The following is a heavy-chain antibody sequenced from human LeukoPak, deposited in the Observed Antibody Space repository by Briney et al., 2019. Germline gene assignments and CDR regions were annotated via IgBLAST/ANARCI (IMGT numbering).Heavy chain of an antibody. J-gene: IGHJ4*02. CDR2: ISYDGSNK. V-gene: IGHV3-30*04. CDR3: ARAHSSAGLLPGVGGFDY. CDR1: GLTCSSYA. Sequence: GRSLRLSCAASGLTCSSYAMHWVRRAPGKGLKWVAVISYDGSNKYYADSVKGRLTISRDNSKNKLYLQMNSLRAEDTAVYYCARAHSSAGLLPGVGGFDYWGQGTLVTVSS. D-gene: IGHD2-15*01.